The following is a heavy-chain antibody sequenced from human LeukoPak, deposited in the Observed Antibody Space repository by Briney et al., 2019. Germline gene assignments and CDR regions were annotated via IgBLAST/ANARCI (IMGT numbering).Heavy chain of an antibody. CDR1: GFSFTNYG. CDR2: ISGSGGST. CDR3: AELGITMIGGV. Sequence: GGSLRLSCTASGFSFTNYGMHWVRQAPGKGLEWVSAISGSGGSTYYADSVKGRFTISRDNAKNSLYLQMNSLRAEDTAVYYCAELGITMIGGVWGKGTTVTISS. V-gene: IGHV3-21*01. D-gene: IGHD3-10*02. J-gene: IGHJ6*04.